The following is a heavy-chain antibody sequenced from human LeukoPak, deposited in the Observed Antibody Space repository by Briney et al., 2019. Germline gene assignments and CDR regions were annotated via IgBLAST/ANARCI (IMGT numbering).Heavy chain of an antibody. J-gene: IGHJ4*02. CDR3: AKKTSDWAAFDY. CDR2: ISGSGGST. Sequence: PGGSLRLSCAASGFTFSSYAMSWVRQAPGKGLEWVSAISGSGGSTYYADSVKGRFTISRDNSKNTLSLQLNSLRAEDTAIYYCAKKTSDWAAFDYWGQGTLVTVSS. V-gene: IGHV3-23*01. D-gene: IGHD2-21*02. CDR1: GFTFSSYA.